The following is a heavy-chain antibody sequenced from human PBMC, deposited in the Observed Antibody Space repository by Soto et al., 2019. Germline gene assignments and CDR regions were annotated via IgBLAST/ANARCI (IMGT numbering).Heavy chain of an antibody. D-gene: IGHD1-20*01. Sequence: GGSLRLSCAASEFTFDKYYMTWVRQAPGKGPEWVANIKPDGSEQYYADSVKGRFTISRDNANNSLYLQMNSLRAEDTAVYFCARGNWNYYYGFDVWGQGTTVTVSS. CDR3: ARGNWNYYYGFDV. CDR1: EFTFDKYY. CDR2: IKPDGSEQ. V-gene: IGHV3-7*01. J-gene: IGHJ6*02.